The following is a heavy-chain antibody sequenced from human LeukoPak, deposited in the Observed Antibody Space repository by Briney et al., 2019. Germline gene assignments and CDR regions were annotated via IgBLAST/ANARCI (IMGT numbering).Heavy chain of an antibody. CDR1: GFTFSSYG. CDR3: AKSAQWLVDFDY. J-gene: IGHJ4*02. CDR2: IWYDGSNK. D-gene: IGHD6-19*01. Sequence: GGSPRLSCAASGFTFSSYGMHWVRQAPGKGLEWVAFIWYDGSNKYYAASVKGRFTISRDNSTNTLYLQMNSLRAEDTAVYYCAKSAQWLVDFDYWGQGTLVTVSS. V-gene: IGHV3-30*02.